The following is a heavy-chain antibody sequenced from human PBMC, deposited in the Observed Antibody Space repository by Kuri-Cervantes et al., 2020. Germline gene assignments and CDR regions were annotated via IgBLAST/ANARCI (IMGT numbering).Heavy chain of an antibody. J-gene: IGHJ5*02. Sequence: SQTLSLTCAVYGGSFSGYYWSWIRQPPGKGLEWIGEINHSGSTNYNPSLKSRVTMTRDTSTSTVYMELSSLRSEDTAVYYCAREPPEYSSPGGWFDPWGQGTLVTVSS. CDR1: GGSFSGYY. V-gene: IGHV4-34*10. CDR3: AREPPEYSSPGGWFDP. D-gene: IGHD6-6*01. CDR2: INHSGST.